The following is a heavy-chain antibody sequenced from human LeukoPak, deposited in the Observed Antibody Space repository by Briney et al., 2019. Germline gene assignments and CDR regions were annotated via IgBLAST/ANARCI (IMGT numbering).Heavy chain of an antibody. CDR1: GGPFSGYY. V-gene: IGHV4-34*01. D-gene: IGHD5-24*01. CDR3: ARRRWLQLGGFDY. J-gene: IGHJ4*02. Sequence: SETLSLTCAVYGGPFSGYYWSWLRQPPGKGLEWIGEINHSGSTNYNPSLKSRVTISVDTSKHQFSLKLSSVTAAYTAVYYCARRRWLQLGGFDYWGQGTLVTVSS. CDR2: INHSGST.